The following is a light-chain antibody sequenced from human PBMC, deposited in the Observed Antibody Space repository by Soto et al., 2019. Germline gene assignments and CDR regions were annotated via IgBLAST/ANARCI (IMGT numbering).Light chain of an antibody. CDR1: QSVNSN. CDR3: QQYGSSPRT. Sequence: EIVMTQSPASLSVSPGERATLSCRASQSVNSNLAWYQQRPGQAPRLLIYGASTRATGIPARFSGSGSGTEFTLTISRLEPEDFAVYYCQQYGSSPRTFGQGTKVDIK. V-gene: IGKV3-15*01. CDR2: GAS. J-gene: IGKJ1*01.